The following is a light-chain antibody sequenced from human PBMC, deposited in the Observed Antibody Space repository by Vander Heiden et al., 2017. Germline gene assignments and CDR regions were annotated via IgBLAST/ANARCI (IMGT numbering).Light chain of an antibody. V-gene: IGKV1-39*01. CDR2: SAS. CDR3: QQSFTVPIT. CDR1: QSITRY. J-gene: IGKJ3*01. Sequence: DIQMTQSPSSLSATVGDRVTITCRASQSITRYLNWFQQKSGRAPKLLIQSASTLHSGVPSRFSGSGSGTDFNLTISSLQPEDFATYYCQQSFTVPITFGPGTTVDVK.